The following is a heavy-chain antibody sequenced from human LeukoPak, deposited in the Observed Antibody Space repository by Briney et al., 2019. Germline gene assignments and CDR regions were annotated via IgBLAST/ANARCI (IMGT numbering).Heavy chain of an antibody. CDR2: IIPIFGTA. Sequence: SVKVSCKASGGTFSSYAISWVRQAPGQGLEWMGGIIPIFGTANYAQKFQGRVTITTDESTSTAYMELSSLRSEDTAVYYCARDRDTGHYSGLQPPYYYYMDVWGKGTTVTVSS. V-gene: IGHV1-69*05. D-gene: IGHD3-10*01. CDR1: GGTFSSYA. J-gene: IGHJ6*03. CDR3: ARDRDTGHYSGLQPPYYYYMDV.